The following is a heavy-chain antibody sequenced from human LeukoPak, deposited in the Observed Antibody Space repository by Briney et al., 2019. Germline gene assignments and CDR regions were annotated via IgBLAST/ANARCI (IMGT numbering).Heavy chain of an antibody. CDR3: ARQGIAVAANDAFDI. D-gene: IGHD6-19*01. J-gene: IGHJ3*02. Sequence: SETLSLTCTVSGGSISSYYWSWIRQPPGKGLEWIGYICYSGSTNYNPSLKSRVTISVDTSKNQFSLKLSSVTAADTAVYYCARQGIAVAANDAFDIWGQGTMVTVSS. V-gene: IGHV4-59*08. CDR2: ICYSGST. CDR1: GGSISSYY.